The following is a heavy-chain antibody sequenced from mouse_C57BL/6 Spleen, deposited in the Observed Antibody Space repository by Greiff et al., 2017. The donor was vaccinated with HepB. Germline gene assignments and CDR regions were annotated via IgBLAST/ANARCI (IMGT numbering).Heavy chain of an antibody. CDR1: GYTFTDYN. Sequence: EVQLQQSGPELVKPGASVKMSCKASGYTFTDYNMHWVKQSHGKSLEWIGYINPNNGGTSYNQKFKGKATLTVNKSSSTAYMELRSLTSEDSAVYYCARGRGSVNYYAMDYWGQGTSVTVSS. CDR3: ARGRGSVNYYAMDY. D-gene: IGHD1-1*01. V-gene: IGHV1-22*01. J-gene: IGHJ4*01. CDR2: INPNNGGT.